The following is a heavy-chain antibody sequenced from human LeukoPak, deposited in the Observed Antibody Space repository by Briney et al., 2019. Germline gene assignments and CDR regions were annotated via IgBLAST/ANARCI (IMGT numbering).Heavy chain of an antibody. CDR2: INHSGST. CDR3: ARGLQGDY. J-gene: IGHJ4*02. V-gene: IGHV4-34*01. CDR1: GRSFSGYY. Sequence: KPSETLSLTCAVYGRSFSGYYWSWIRQPPGKGLEWIGEINHSGSTNYNPSLKSRVTISVDTSKNQFSLKLSSVTAADTAVYYCARGLQGDYWGQGTLVTVSS.